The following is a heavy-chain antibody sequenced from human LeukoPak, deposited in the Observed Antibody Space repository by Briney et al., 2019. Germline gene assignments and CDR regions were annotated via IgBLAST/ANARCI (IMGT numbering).Heavy chain of an antibody. CDR1: GFTFSSYD. Sequence: GGSLRLSCAASGFTFSSYDMNWVRQAPGKGLEWVSYISSSGSTIYYADSVKRRFTISRDNAKNSLYLQMNSLSAGNTAVYYCARGDYGDYGYFDLWGRGTLVTVSS. V-gene: IGHV3-48*03. CDR3: ARGDYGDYGYFDL. CDR2: ISSSGSTI. D-gene: IGHD4-17*01. J-gene: IGHJ2*01.